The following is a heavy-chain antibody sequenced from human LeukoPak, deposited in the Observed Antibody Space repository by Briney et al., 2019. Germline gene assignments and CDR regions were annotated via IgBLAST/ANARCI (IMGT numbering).Heavy chain of an antibody. CDR2: IYSNGST. D-gene: IGHD6-19*01. V-gene: IGHV4-4*07. CDR3: ASYSSGEGMRY. CDR1: GDSISSYY. Sequence: SETLSLTCTVSGDSISSYYWSWIRQPAGKGLEWIGHIYSNGSTNYNPSLKSRVTMSIDTSKNQFSLKLSSATAADTAVYYCASYSSGEGMRYWGQGTLVTVSS. J-gene: IGHJ4*02.